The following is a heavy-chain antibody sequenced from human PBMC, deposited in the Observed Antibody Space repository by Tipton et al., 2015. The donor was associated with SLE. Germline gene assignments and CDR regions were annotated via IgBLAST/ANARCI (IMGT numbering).Heavy chain of an antibody. D-gene: IGHD3-16*01. J-gene: IGHJ4*02. CDR2: INHSGST. Sequence: TLSLTCAVYGVSFSGYYWSWIRQPPGKGLEWIGEINHSGSTNYNPSLKSRVTISVDTSKNQFSLKLSSVTAADTAVYYCARDGGSVPFDYWGQGTLVTVSS. V-gene: IGHV4-34*01. CDR3: ARDGGSVPFDY. CDR1: GVSFSGYY.